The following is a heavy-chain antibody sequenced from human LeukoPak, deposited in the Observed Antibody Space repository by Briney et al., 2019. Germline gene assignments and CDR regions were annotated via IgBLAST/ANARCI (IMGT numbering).Heavy chain of an antibody. CDR1: GVTFSSYT. J-gene: IGHJ6*03. D-gene: IGHD6-13*01. CDR3: AKDLGSSWYYYYYIDV. V-gene: IGHV3-23*01. CDR2: ISGSGGST. Sequence: GGGLRLSCAASGVTFSSYTMSWVRQAPGKGGEGVSAISGSGGSTYYADSVKRRFTISRDNSTNTLYLQMNSLRAEDTAVYYCAKDLGSSWYYYYYIDVWGKGTPVTVSS.